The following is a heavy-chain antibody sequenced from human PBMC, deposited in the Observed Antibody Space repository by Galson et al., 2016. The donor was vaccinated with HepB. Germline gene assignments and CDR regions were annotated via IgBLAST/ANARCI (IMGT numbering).Heavy chain of an antibody. CDR3: AREQGKWLQAQYYFDF. CDR1: GFTFSSYA. J-gene: IGHJ4*01. D-gene: IGHD5-24*01. V-gene: IGHV3-30-3*01. Sequence: SLRLSCAASGFTFSSYAMHWVRQAPGKGLEWVTIISYDGNNKYYADSVEGRFTIYRDSSKNTLYLQMNSLRAEDTAVYYCAREQGKWLQAQYYFDFWGHGILVTVSS. CDR2: ISYDGNNK.